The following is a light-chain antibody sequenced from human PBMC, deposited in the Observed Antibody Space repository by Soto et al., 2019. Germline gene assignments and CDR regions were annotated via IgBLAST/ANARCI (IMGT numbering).Light chain of an antibody. V-gene: IGLV2-23*02. Sequence: QSVLTQPASVSGSPGQSVTISCTGTSSDVGAYNHVSWYQHHPGKVPKLMIYEVSKRPSGVSNRFSGSKSGNTASLTISGLQAEDEADYYCCSYAGSSTEVFGTGTKVTVL. CDR2: EVS. CDR1: SSDVGAYNH. CDR3: CSYAGSSTEV. J-gene: IGLJ1*01.